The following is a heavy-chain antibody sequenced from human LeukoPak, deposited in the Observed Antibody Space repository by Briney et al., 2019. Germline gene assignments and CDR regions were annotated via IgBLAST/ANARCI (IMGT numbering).Heavy chain of an antibody. J-gene: IGHJ4*02. CDR2: IDGSGANT. CDR3: VKRTVAGQFDY. Sequence: PGASLRLSCAASGSTFSSYAMSWVRQAPGKGLDWVSAIDGSGANTFYADSVKGRFTISRDNSKNTLYLQMNSLRAEDTALYFCVKRTVAGQFDYWGQGTLVTVSS. D-gene: IGHD6-19*01. CDR1: GSTFSSYA. V-gene: IGHV3-23*01.